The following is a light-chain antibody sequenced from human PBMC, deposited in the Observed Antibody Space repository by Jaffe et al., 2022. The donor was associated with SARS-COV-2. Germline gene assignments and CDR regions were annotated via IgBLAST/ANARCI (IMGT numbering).Light chain of an antibody. CDR3: YSYTRSSTLRWV. Sequence: QSALTQPASVSGSPGQSITISCTGTSSDVGDYNSVSWYQQHPGKAPKLMIYEVSNRPSGVSNRFSGSKSGSTASLTISGLQAEDEAEYYCYSYTRSSTLRWVFGGGTKLTVL. CDR2: EVS. V-gene: IGLV2-14*01. J-gene: IGLJ3*02. CDR1: SSDVGDYNS.